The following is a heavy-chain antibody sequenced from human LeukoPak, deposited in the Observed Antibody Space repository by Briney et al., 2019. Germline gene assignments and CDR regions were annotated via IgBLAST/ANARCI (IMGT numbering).Heavy chain of an antibody. CDR3: ARLRSGGDY. V-gene: IGHV1-46*01. CDR1: GYTFTSYY. Sequence: ASVRVSCKASGYTFTSYYMHWVRQAPGQGLEWMGIINPSGGSTSYAQKFQGRVTMTRDMSTSTVYVELSSLRSDDTAVYYCARLRSGGDYWGQGTLVTVSS. J-gene: IGHJ4*02. CDR2: INPSGGST. D-gene: IGHD1-26*01.